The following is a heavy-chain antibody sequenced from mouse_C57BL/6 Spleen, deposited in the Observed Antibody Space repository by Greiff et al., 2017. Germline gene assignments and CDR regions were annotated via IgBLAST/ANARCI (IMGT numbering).Heavy chain of an antibody. J-gene: IGHJ2*01. CDR2: IYPGDGST. CDR1: GYTFTSYD. V-gene: IGHV1-85*01. D-gene: IGHD1-1*01. Sequence: QVQLKESGPELVKPGASVKLSCKASGYTFTSYDINWVKQRPGQGLEWIGWIYPGDGSTKYNEKFKGKATLTVDTSSSTAYMELHSLTSEDSAVXFGARGGTTVVAPYYFDYWGQGTTLTVSS. CDR3: ARGGTTVVAPYYFDY.